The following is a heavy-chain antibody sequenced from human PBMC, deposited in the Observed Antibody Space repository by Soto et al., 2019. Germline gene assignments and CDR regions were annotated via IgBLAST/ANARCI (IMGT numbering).Heavy chain of an antibody. V-gene: IGHV3-21*01. D-gene: IGHD5-18*01. Sequence: GGSLRLSCAASGFTFSSYSMNWVRQAPGKGLEWVSSISSSSSYIYYADSVKGRFTISRDNAKNSLYLQMNSLRDEDTAVYYCARVVGYSYVRNFDYWGQGTLVTVSS. CDR1: GFTFSSYS. CDR2: ISSSSSYI. J-gene: IGHJ4*02. CDR3: ARVVGYSYVRNFDY.